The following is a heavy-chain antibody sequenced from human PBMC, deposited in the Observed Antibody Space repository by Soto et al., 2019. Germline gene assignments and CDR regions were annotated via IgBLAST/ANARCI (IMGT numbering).Heavy chain of an antibody. Sequence: ASVKVSCKASVGTFSSYAISWVRQAPGQGLEWMGGIIPILSIANYAQKFQGRVTITADKSTSTAYMELSSLRSEDTAVYYCARDEAGGYSSSSADYYYGMDVWGQGTTVTVSS. CDR1: VGTFSSYA. CDR2: IIPILSIA. V-gene: IGHV1-69*10. J-gene: IGHJ6*02. D-gene: IGHD6-6*01. CDR3: ARDEAGGYSSSSADYYYGMDV.